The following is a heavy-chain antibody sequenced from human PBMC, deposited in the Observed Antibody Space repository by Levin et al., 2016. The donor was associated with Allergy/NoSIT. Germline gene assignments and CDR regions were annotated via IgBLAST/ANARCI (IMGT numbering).Heavy chain of an antibody. CDR2: IYYSGST. V-gene: IGHV4-39*01. CDR3: ARDWMGLWFGELYNWFDP. Sequence: WIRQPPGKGLEWIGSIYYSGSTYYNPSLKSRVTISVDTSKNQFSLKLSSVTAADTAVYYCARDWMGLWFGELYNWFDPWGQGTLVTVSS. D-gene: IGHD3-10*01. J-gene: IGHJ5*02.